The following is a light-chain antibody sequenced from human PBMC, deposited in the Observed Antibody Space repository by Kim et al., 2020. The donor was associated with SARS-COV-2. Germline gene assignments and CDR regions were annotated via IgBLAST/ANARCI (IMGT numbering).Light chain of an antibody. CDR1: RSNIGNNY. V-gene: IGLV1-51*01. J-gene: IGLJ2*01. CDR2: DNN. CDR3: GTWDSSLSVVV. Sequence: QSVLTQPPSVSAAPGQTVSISCSGTRSNIGNNYVSWYRHIPGRAPKLLIYDNNKRPSGVPDRFSGSKSGTSATLGITGVQTGDEADYYCGTWDSSLSVVVFGGGTQLTVL.